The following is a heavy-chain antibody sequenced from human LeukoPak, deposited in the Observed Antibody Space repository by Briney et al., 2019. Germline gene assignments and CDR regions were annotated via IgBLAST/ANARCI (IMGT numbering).Heavy chain of an antibody. CDR3: ARMIAAAGTEYFDL. Sequence: SEALSLTCIVSGGSISNYYWSWIRQPPRKGLEWIGYVHYSGNTNYNPSLKSRVTISVDTSKNQFSLKLNSVTAADTAVYYCARMIAAAGTEYFDLWGRGTLVTVSS. V-gene: IGHV4-59*01. D-gene: IGHD6-13*01. CDR1: GGSISNYY. J-gene: IGHJ2*01. CDR2: VHYSGNT.